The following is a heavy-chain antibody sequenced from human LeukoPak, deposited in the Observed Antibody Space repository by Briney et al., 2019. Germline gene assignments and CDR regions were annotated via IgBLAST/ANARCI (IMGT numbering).Heavy chain of an antibody. Sequence: GGSLRLSCAASGFTFDDYAMHWVRQAPGKGLEWVSGISWNSGSIGYADSVKGRFTITRDNAKNSLYLQMNSLRAEDTALYYCAKVDSVVPPYYFDYWGQGTLVTVSS. J-gene: IGHJ4*02. D-gene: IGHD4-23*01. CDR2: ISWNSGSI. V-gene: IGHV3-9*01. CDR1: GFTFDDYA. CDR3: AKVDSVVPPYYFDY.